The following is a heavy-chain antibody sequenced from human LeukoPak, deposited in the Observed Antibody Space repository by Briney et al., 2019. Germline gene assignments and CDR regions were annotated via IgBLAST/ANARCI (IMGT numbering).Heavy chain of an antibody. Sequence: GGSLRLSCAASGFTFSDYAMSWVRQAPGEGLEWLSVISGGSSGSIYYADSVTGRFTVSRPNSKNTWALQMNNLRVDDTATYHCAKDHANTPVVTNWGQGILVS. CDR3: AKDHANTPVVTN. CDR1: GFTFSDYA. CDR2: ISGGSSGSI. J-gene: IGHJ4*02. V-gene: IGHV3-23*01. D-gene: IGHD2-21*02.